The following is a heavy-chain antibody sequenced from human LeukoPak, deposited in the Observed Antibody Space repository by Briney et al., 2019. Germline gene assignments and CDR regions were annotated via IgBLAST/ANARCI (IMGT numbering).Heavy chain of an antibody. CDR2: ISYDGSNN. V-gene: IGHV3-30-3*01. Sequence: GRSLRLSCAASGFIFRSYAMHWVRQAPGKGLDWVAVISYDGSNNYYADSVKGRFTISRDNSKNTLYLQMNSLRAEDTAVYYCARTKYYYDSTGTPGYWGQGTLVIVSS. D-gene: IGHD3-22*01. CDR1: GFIFRSYA. J-gene: IGHJ4*02. CDR3: ARTKYYYDSTGTPGY.